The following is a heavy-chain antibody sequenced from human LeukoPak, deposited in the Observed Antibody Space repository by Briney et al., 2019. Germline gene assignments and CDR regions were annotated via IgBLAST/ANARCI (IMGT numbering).Heavy chain of an antibody. CDR1: GYTFTIYA. Sequence: ASVKVSRKASGYTFTIYALNWVRQAPGQGLEWMGWINTNSGNPTYAQDFTGRFVFSLDTSVNTAYLQINSLKAEDTALYYCARDLGQYNSDWGRSFDYWGQGTLVTVSS. J-gene: IGHJ4*02. CDR3: ARDLGQYNSDWGRSFDY. D-gene: IGHD3-16*01. V-gene: IGHV7-4-1*02. CDR2: INTNSGNP.